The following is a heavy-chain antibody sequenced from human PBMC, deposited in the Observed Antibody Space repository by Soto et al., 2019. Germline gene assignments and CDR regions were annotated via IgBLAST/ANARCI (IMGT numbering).Heavy chain of an antibody. V-gene: IGHV3-33*01. CDR3: AREGRPQKSWFDP. Sequence: GGSLRLSCAASGFTFSSYGMHWVRQAPGKGLEWVAVIWYDGSNKYYADSVKGRFTISRDNSKNTLYLQMNSLRAEDTAVYYCAREGRPQKSWFDPWGQGTLVTVSS. CDR1: GFTFSSYG. CDR2: IWYDGSNK. J-gene: IGHJ5*02.